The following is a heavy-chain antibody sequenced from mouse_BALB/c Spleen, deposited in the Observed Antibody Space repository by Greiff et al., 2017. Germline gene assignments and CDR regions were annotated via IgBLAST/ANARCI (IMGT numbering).Heavy chain of an antibody. V-gene: IGHV2-6-2*01. CDR1: GFSLTSYG. CDR3: ARHGNYYGYFDY. CDR2: IWSDGST. D-gene: IGHD1-1*01. J-gene: IGHJ2*01. Sequence: VKLMESGPDLVAPSQSLSITCTVSGFSLTSYGVHWVRQPPGKGLEWLVVIWSDGSTTYNSALKSRLSISKDNSKSQVFLKMNSLQTDDTAMYYCARHGNYYGYFDYWGQGTTLTVSS.